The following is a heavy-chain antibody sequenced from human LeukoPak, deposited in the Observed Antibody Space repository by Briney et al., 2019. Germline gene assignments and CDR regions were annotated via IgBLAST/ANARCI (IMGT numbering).Heavy chain of an antibody. CDR1: GFTFSSYS. CDR2: ISSSSTYI. Sequence: GGSLRLSCAASGFTFSSYSMNWVRQAPGKGLEWVSVISSSSTYIYYADSVKGRFTISRDNSKNTLYLQMNGLRAEDTAVYYCAREDIVVADKYYFDSWGQGTPVTVSS. V-gene: IGHV3-21*04. CDR3: AREDIVVADKYYFDS. J-gene: IGHJ4*02. D-gene: IGHD6-19*01.